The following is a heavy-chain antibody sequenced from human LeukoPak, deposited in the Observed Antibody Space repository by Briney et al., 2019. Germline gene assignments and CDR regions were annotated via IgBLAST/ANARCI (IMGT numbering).Heavy chain of an antibody. V-gene: IGHV3-48*04. Sequence: SGGSLRLSCAASGFTFSSYAMNWVRQAPGKGLEWVSYISGSSRTTYYADSVKGRFTISRDNANNSLSLQMSSLRAEDTAVYYCARHDVAWNDVYWFDPWGQGTLVTVSS. CDR1: GFTFSSYA. CDR3: ARHDVAWNDVYWFDP. CDR2: ISGSSRTT. J-gene: IGHJ5*02. D-gene: IGHD1-1*01.